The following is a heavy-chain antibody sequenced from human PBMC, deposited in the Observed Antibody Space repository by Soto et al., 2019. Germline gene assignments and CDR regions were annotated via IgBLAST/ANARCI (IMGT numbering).Heavy chain of an antibody. D-gene: IGHD2-15*01. Sequence: SVKVSCKASGGTFSSYAISWVRQAPGQGLEWMGGIIPIFGTANYAQKFQGRVTITADESTSTAYMELSSLRSEDTAVYYCAIVVVAATSPYYYYYGMDVWGQGTTVTVSS. CDR3: AIVVVAATSPYYYYYGMDV. V-gene: IGHV1-69*13. CDR2: IIPIFGTA. J-gene: IGHJ6*02. CDR1: GGTFSSYA.